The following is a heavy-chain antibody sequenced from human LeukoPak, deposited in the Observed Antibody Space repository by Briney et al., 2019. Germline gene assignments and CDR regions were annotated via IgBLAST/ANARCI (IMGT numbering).Heavy chain of an antibody. CDR3: ASETDYDTLFDN. CDR1: GGSISRSRYF. V-gene: IGHV4-39*01. Sequence: SETLSLTCTVSGGSISRSRYFWGWIRQPPGKGLEWIGSIFYSGSTYYNPSLKSRVTISVDTSKNQFSLKLSSVSAADTAVYFCASETDYDTLFDNWGQGTLVTVSS. D-gene: IGHD3-9*01. CDR2: IFYSGST. J-gene: IGHJ4*02.